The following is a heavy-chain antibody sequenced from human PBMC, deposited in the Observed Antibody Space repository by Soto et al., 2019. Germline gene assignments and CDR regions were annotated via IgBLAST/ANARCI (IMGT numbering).Heavy chain of an antibody. J-gene: IGHJ5*02. V-gene: IGHV4-31*03. Sequence: QVQLQESGPGLVKPSQTLSLTCTVSGGSISSGGYYWSWIRQHPGKGREWIGYIYYSGRTESNPSHNSGVTISVDPSKNQFSLKVSSVAAAATAVYYCARTSYDSSGTAADPWGQGTLVTVSS. CDR3: ARTSYDSSGTAADP. CDR1: GGSISSGGYY. CDR2: IYYSGRT. D-gene: IGHD3-22*01.